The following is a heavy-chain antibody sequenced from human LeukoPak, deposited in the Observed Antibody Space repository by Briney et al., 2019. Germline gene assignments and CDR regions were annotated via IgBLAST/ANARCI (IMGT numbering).Heavy chain of an antibody. V-gene: IGHV3-30*09. CDR2: ISHDGTNS. CDR1: GFTFSSYP. J-gene: IGHJ4*02. D-gene: IGHD6-13*01. CDR3: ARGHWTLGFDSTRWYWIDY. Sequence: GGSLRLSCEASGFTFSSYPIHWVRQAPGKGLDWVTVISHDGTNSYYADSVKGRFAISRDNSQNTLYLQMNSLRGDDTAVYYCARGHWTLGFDSTRWYWIDYWGQGTLVAVSS.